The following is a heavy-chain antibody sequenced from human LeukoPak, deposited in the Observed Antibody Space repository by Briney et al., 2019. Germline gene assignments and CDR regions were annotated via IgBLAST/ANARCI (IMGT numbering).Heavy chain of an antibody. CDR1: GDSISSYY. Sequence: PSETLSLTCTVSGDSISSYYWSWVRQPPGKGLEWIGKISYSGSANYNPSLKSRVTISVDTSKNQFSLKLRSVTAADTAVYYCARQPSSWFTSFDSWGQGTLVTVSS. CDR2: ISYSGSA. J-gene: IGHJ4*02. CDR3: ARQPSSWFTSFDS. D-gene: IGHD6-13*01. V-gene: IGHV4-59*01.